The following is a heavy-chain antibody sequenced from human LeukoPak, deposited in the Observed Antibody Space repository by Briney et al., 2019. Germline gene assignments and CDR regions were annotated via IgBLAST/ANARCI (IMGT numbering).Heavy chain of an antibody. V-gene: IGHV4-34*01. J-gene: IGHJ4*02. D-gene: IGHD1-26*01. CDR3: ARVSSGATTVDY. CDR2: INHSGST. Sequence: SETLSLTCAVYGGSFSGYYWSWIRQPPGKGLEWIGEINHSGSTNYNPSLKSRVTISVDKSKNQFSLKLSSVTAADTAVYYCARVSSGATTVDYWGQGTLVTVSS. CDR1: GGSFSGYY.